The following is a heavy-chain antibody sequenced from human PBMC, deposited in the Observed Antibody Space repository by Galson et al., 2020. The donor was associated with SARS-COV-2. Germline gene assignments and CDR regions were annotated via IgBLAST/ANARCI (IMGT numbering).Heavy chain of an antibody. J-gene: IGHJ4*02. CDR3: ARDTTRVTHYFDY. CDR2: ISNDGSDR. D-gene: IGHD4-17*01. CDR1: GFTFSTYA. Sequence: GESLKISCEASGFTFSTYAMYWVRQAPGKGLEWVAAISNDGSDRSFADSVRGRFAISRDNSKKTVYLQLNSLRDDDTAVYYCARDTTRVTHYFDYWGQGTLVTVSS. V-gene: IGHV3-30*01.